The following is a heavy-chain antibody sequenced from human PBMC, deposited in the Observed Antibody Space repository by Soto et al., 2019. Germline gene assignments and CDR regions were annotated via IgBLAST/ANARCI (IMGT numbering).Heavy chain of an antibody. J-gene: IGHJ4*02. CDR3: ARQIYDSDTGPNFQYYFDS. Sequence: GGSLQISCKGSGYSFAGYWITCVRQKPGKGLEWMGRIDPSDSQTYYSPSFRGHVTISVTKSITTVFLQWSRLRASDTAMYYCARQIYDSDTGPNFQYYFDSWGQGTPVTVSS. CDR2: IDPSDSQT. V-gene: IGHV5-10-1*01. CDR1: GYSFAGYW. D-gene: IGHD3-22*01.